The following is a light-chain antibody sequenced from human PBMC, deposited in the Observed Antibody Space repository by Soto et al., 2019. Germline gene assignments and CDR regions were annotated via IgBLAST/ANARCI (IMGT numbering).Light chain of an antibody. CDR1: SSDIGDYSY. CDR3: CSYAGSYTFV. CDR2: DVN. V-gene: IGLV2-11*01. J-gene: IGLJ1*01. Sequence: QSVLTQPRSVSGSPGQSVTISCTGTSSDIGDYSYVSWYQQHPGKVPKLMIYDVNKRPSGVPDRFSGSKSGNTASLTISGLQAEDEADYYCCSYAGSYTFVFATGTKLTVL.